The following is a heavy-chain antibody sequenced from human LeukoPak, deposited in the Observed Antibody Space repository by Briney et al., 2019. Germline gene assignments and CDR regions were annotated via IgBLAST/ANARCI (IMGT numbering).Heavy chain of an antibody. CDR2: IKQDGSDK. CDR3: ARDSFQQDSRLRLAQGFDH. CDR1: GFTFSNYW. Sequence: GGSLRLSCAVSGFTFSNYWMTWVRQAPGKGLEWVANIKQDGSDKYYVDSVKGRFTISRDNAKNSLYLQMNSLRVEDTALYYCARDSFQQDSRLRLAQGFDHWGQGTLVTVSS. J-gene: IGHJ4*02. D-gene: IGHD5-12*01. V-gene: IGHV3-7*01.